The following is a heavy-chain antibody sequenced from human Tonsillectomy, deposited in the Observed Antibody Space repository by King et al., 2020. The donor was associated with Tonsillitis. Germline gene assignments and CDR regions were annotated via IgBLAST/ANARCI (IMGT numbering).Heavy chain of an antibody. D-gene: IGHD1-26*01. J-gene: IGHJ5*02. CDR1: GYTFTSYY. Sequence: VQLVQSGAEVKKPGASVKVSCKASGYTFTSYYMHWVRQAPGQGLEWMGIINPRGGSTSYAQKFQDRVTMTRDTSTSTVYMALSSLRSEDTAVYYCASSLSGSYYVPWGQGTLVTVSS. V-gene: IGHV1-46*03. CDR3: ASSLSGSYYVP. CDR2: INPRGGST.